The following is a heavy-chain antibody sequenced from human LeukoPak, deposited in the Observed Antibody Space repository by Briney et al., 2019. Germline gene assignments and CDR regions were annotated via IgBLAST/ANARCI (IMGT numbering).Heavy chain of an antibody. Sequence: GGSLRLSCAASGFTFSNYDMHWVRHGTGKGLEWVSAIGTAGETYYPGSVKGRFTISRENAKNSLYLQMNSLRAGDTAVYYCARGKLSGDTSGYYAYWGQGTLVTVSS. V-gene: IGHV3-13*01. CDR1: GFTFSNYD. CDR2: IGTAGET. D-gene: IGHD3-22*01. J-gene: IGHJ4*02. CDR3: ARGKLSGDTSGYYAY.